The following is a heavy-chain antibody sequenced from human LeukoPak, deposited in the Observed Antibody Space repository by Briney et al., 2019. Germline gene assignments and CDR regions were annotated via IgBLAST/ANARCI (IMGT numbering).Heavy chain of an antibody. D-gene: IGHD2-21*02. J-gene: IGHJ4*02. Sequence: PSETLSLTCTVFGGSFSGYYWSWIRQPPDKGLEWIGEINPSGSTNYNPSLKTRVTISTDTSKNHFSLNLNSVTAADTGVYYCVRGSRVYCGGDCYYYWGQGTRVTVSS. V-gene: IGHV4-34*01. CDR3: VRGSRVYCGGDCYYY. CDR2: INPSGST. CDR1: GGSFSGYY.